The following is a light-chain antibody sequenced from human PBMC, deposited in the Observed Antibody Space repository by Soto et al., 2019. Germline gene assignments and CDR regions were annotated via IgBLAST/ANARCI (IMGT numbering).Light chain of an antibody. CDR1: QSVLYRSDNKNY. V-gene: IGKV4-1*01. CDR2: WAS. CDR3: QQYYSTPLA. Sequence: DIVMTQSPDSLAVSLGERATLNCKSSQSVLYRSDNKNYLAWYQQKPGQPPKLLIYWASTRESGVPDRFSGSWYATDFTLTISSLQAEDVAVYYCQQYYSTPLAFGGGTKVEIK. J-gene: IGKJ4*01.